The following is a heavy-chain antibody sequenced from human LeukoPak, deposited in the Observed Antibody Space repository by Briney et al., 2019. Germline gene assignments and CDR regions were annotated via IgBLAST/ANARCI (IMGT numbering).Heavy chain of an antibody. CDR1: GYTFTSYG. CDR2: ISAYNGNT. D-gene: IGHD3-10*01. Sequence: GASVKVSCKASGYTFTSYGISWVRQAPGQGLEWMGWISAYNGNTNYAQKLQDRVTMTTDTSTSTAYMELRSLRSDDTAVYYCARGSGITVVRGIPTADYWGQGTLVTVSS. CDR3: ARGSGITVVRGIPTADY. J-gene: IGHJ4*02. V-gene: IGHV1-18*01.